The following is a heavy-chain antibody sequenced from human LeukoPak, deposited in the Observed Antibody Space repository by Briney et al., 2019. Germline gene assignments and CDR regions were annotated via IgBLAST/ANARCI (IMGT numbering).Heavy chain of an antibody. V-gene: IGHV3-23*01. CDR1: GFTFSSYA. D-gene: IGHD2-21*02. Sequence: GGSLRLSCAASGFTFSSYAMAWVRQAPGKGLEWVSAISGSRNNTYYADSAKGRFTISRDNSKNTLYLQMNSLRAEDTAVYYCARASGDPNWGQGTLVTVSS. CDR3: ARASGDPN. CDR2: ISGSRNNT. J-gene: IGHJ4*02.